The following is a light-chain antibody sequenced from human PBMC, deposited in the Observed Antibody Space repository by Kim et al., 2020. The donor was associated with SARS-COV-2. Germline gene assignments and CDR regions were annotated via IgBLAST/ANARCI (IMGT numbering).Light chain of an antibody. V-gene: IGLV3-21*04. Sequence: APGNTARITCGGNNIGSKSGHWYQQKPGQAPVLVIHYDSDRPSGIPDRFSGSNSGNTAALIISRVEAGDEADYHCQVWDSGINSPVFGGGTKVTVL. CDR3: QVWDSGINSPV. CDR1: NIGSKS. J-gene: IGLJ3*02. CDR2: YDS.